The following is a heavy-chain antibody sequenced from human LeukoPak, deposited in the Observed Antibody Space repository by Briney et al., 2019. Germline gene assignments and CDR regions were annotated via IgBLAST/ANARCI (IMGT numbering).Heavy chain of an antibody. V-gene: IGHV1-69*05. D-gene: IGHD6-19*01. CDR2: IIPIFGTA. CDR1: GYTFTSYY. CDR3: ARGTPMSRSGWLLDDDY. Sequence: GASVKVSCKASGYTFTSYYMHWVRQAPGQGLEWMGGIIPIFGTANYAQKFQGRVTITTDVSTSTAYMELSSLRSDDTAVYYCARGTPMSRSGWLLDDDYWGQGTLVTVSS. J-gene: IGHJ4*02.